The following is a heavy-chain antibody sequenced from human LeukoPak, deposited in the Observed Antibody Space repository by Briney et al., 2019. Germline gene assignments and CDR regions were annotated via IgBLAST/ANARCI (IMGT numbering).Heavy chain of an antibody. CDR1: GGSFSGYY. V-gene: IGHV4-34*01. CDR3: ARDKTAVVVPAATNWFDP. D-gene: IGHD2-2*01. CDR2: INHSGST. J-gene: IGHJ5*02. Sequence: SETLSLTCAVYGGSFSGYYWSWIRQPPGKGLEWIGEINHSGSTNYNPSLKSRVTISVDTSKNQFSLKLSSVTAADTAVYYCARDKTAVVVPAATNWFDPWGQGTLVTVSS.